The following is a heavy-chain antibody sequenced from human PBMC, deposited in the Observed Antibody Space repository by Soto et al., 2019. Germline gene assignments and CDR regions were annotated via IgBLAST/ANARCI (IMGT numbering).Heavy chain of an antibody. V-gene: IGHV1-69*13. D-gene: IGHD5-12*01. Sequence: GASVKVSCKASGGTFSSYAISWVRQAPGQGLEWMGGIIPIFGTANYAQKFQGRVTITADESTSTDYMELSSLRSEDTAVYYCARAEVEMATISPQSYWGQGTLVTVSS. CDR3: ARAEVEMATISPQSY. J-gene: IGHJ4*02. CDR1: GGTFSSYA. CDR2: IIPIFGTA.